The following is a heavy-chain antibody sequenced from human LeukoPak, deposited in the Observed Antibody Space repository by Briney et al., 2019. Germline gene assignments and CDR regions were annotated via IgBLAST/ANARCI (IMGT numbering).Heavy chain of an antibody. CDR3: TRDPEMTTILFKY. CDR2: INPNTGDT. Sequence: ASVKVSCKACGYTFTDYHMHWLRQAPGQGLEWMGWINPNTGDTNHAQKFQGRVTLTRDMSISAAYMELSWLRSDDTAVYYCTRDPEMTTILFKYGGRGPLVTFSS. D-gene: IGHD5-24*01. J-gene: IGHJ4*02. V-gene: IGHV1-2*02. CDR1: GYTFTDYH.